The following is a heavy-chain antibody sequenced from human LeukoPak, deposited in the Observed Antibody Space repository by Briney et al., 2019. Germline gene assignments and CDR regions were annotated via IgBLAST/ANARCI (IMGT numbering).Heavy chain of an antibody. CDR2: IYYSGST. J-gene: IGHJ4*02. D-gene: IGHD5-24*01. CDR1: GDSISNSYYY. V-gene: IGHV4-39*01. CDR3: ARRWLQLPLKTDY. Sequence: SETLSLTCTVSGDSISNSYYYWGWIRQPPVKGLEWIANIYYSGSTYYNPSLKSRVTISVDTSKNQFSLKLSSVTAADTAVYYCARRWLQLPLKTDYWGQGTLVTVSS.